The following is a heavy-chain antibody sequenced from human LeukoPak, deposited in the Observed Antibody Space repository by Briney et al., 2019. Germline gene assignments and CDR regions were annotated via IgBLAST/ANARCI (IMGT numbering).Heavy chain of an antibody. Sequence: GGTLRLSCAASGFTFSSYGMSWVRQAPGKGLEWVSGIIGGAGSTYYADSVKGRFTISGDNSKNTLFLQMNSLRAEDTAVYYCAKLQSIAHMGWFDPWGQGTLVTVSS. V-gene: IGHV3-23*01. J-gene: IGHJ5*02. CDR2: IIGGAGST. CDR3: AKLQSIAHMGWFDP. D-gene: IGHD6-6*01. CDR1: GFTFSSYG.